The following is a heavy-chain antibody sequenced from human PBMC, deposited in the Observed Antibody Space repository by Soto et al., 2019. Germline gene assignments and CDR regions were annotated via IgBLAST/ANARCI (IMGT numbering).Heavy chain of an antibody. D-gene: IGHD7-27*01. J-gene: IGHJ4*02. Sequence: EVQLVQSGAEVKKPGESLRISCKGSGYSFTSYWISWVRQMPGKGLEWMGRIDPSDSYTNYSPSFQGHVTISADKSISTAYLQWSSLKAPHNTMYYCPILREANREYYWGQGTLVTVSS. CDR3: PILREANREYY. CDR1: GYSFTSYW. CDR2: IDPSDSYT. V-gene: IGHV5-10-1*01.